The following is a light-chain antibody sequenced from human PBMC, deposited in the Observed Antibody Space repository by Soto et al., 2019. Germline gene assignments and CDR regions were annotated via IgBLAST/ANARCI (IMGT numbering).Light chain of an antibody. CDR2: EVS. Sequence: QSVLTQPASVSGSPGQSITISCTGTSSDVGGYNYVSWYQQHPGKAPKLMIYEVSNRPSGVSNRFSGSKSGNTASLTISGLQAEDEADYYCSSYTSSSTAFGGGTQLTI. CDR3: SSYTSSSTA. CDR1: SSDVGGYNY. J-gene: IGLJ3*02. V-gene: IGLV2-14*01.